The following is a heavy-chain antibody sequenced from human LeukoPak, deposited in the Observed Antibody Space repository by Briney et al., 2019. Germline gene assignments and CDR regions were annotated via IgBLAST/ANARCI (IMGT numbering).Heavy chain of an antibody. CDR2: IYHSGST. V-gene: IGHV4-38-2*02. Sequence: PSETLSLTCTVSGYSISSGYYWGWIRQPPGKGLEWIGSIYHSGSTYYNPSLKSRVTISVDTSKNQFSLKLSSVTAADTAVYYCAIAGYSSGWLDYWGQGTLVTVSS. CDR3: AIAGYSSGWLDY. CDR1: GYSISSGYY. D-gene: IGHD6-19*01. J-gene: IGHJ4*02.